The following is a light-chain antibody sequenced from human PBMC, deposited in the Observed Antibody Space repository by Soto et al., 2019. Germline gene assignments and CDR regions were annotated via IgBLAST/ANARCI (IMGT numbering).Light chain of an antibody. CDR3: LQDYNLPRT. CDR2: LAS. CDR1: QSISSD. V-gene: IGKV1-39*01. J-gene: IGKJ1*01. Sequence: DIQMTQSPSSLSASVGDRVTISCRASQSISSDLNWYQQKPGKAPKLLIYLASNLQSGVPSRFSGRGSGTDFTLTISSLQPEDFATYFCLQDYNLPRTFGQGTTVEI.